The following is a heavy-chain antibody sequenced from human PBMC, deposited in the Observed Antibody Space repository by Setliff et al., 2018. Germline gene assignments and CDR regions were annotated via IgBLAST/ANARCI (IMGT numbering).Heavy chain of an antibody. D-gene: IGHD2-15*01. V-gene: IGHV4-59*08. CDR3: ARLRPIGSLDV. CDR1: GGAVSGDY. Sequence: SETLSLTCSVSGGAVSGDYWTWIRQPPGKGLEYIGYINYSGSTNYNPSLKSRITISIDTSKNQFSLEMTSVTAADTAVYYCARLRPIGSLDVWGKGTTVTVSS. CDR2: INYSGST. J-gene: IGHJ6*04.